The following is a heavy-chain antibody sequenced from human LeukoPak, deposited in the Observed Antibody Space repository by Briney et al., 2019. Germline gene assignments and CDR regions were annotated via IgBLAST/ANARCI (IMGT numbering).Heavy chain of an antibody. CDR1: GFSFSSYG. CDR2: ISYDESYK. Sequence: GGSLRLSCAASGFSFSSYGIHWVRQAPGKGPEWVAVISYDESYKYYADSVKGRFTISRDNSKNTLYLQMNSLRAEDTAVYYCAKDGLTGVNYYYGMDVWGKGTTVTVSS. CDR3: AKDGLTGVNYYYGMDV. D-gene: IGHD7-27*01. J-gene: IGHJ6*04. V-gene: IGHV3-30*18.